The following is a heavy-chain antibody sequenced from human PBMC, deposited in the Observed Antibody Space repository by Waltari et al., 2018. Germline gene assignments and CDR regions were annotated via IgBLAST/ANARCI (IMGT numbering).Heavy chain of an antibody. Sequence: QLQLQESGPGLLKPSETLSLTCTVSGGSISSSSYYWGWIRQPPGKGLEWIGSNYYSGSTYYNPALKSRVAISGDTSKNQFSLKLSSVTAADTAVYYGASSLPGAFDIWGQGTMVTVSS. CDR2: NYYSGST. J-gene: IGHJ3*02. V-gene: IGHV4-39*01. CDR3: ASSLPGAFDI. CDR1: GGSISSSSYY.